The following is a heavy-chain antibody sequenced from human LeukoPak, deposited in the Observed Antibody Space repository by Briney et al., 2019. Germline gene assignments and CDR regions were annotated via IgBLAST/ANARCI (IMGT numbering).Heavy chain of an antibody. CDR2: ISGSGSTT. J-gene: IGHJ5*02. CDR1: GFTFSSHA. D-gene: IGHD3-16*01. V-gene: IGHV3-23*01. CDR3: AKAPVGDWGVSDA. Sequence: GGSLRLSCADSGFTFSSHAMSWVRQAPGKGLEWVSGISGSGSTTYYADSVKGRFTISRDHSKNTLFLQMNSLRAEDTAEYYCAKAPVGDWGVSDAWGQGTLVTVSS.